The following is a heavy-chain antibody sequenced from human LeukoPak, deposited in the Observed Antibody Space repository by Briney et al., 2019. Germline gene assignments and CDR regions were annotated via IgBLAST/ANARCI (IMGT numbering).Heavy chain of an antibody. CDR2: IYYSGST. CDR1: GGSISSYY. CDR3: AKRGHYYYYGMDV. D-gene: IGHD3-10*01. V-gene: IGHV4-59*01. Sequence: SETLSLTCTVSGGSISSYYWSWIRQPPGKGLEWIGYIYYSGSTSYNPSLKSRVTISVDTSKNQFSLKLSSVTAADTAVYYCAKRGHYYYYGMDVWGQGTTVTVSS. J-gene: IGHJ6*02.